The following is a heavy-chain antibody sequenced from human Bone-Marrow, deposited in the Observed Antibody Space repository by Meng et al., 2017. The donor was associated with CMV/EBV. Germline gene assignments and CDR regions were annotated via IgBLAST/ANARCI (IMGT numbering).Heavy chain of an antibody. J-gene: IGHJ5*02. D-gene: IGHD3-10*01. V-gene: IGHV4-31*02. CDR3: AREVPYGSGSLGSGWLNWFDP. Sequence: GGYDWSWIRQQPGKGLEWIGYIYYSGSTYYNPSLKSRVTISVDTSKNQFSLKLSSVTAADTAVYYCAREVPYGSGSLGSGWLNWFDPWGQGTLVTVSS. CDR1: GGYD. CDR2: IYYSGST.